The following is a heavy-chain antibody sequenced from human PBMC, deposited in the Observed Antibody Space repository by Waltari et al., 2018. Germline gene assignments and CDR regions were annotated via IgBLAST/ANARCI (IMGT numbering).Heavy chain of an antibody. Sequence: QLQLQESGPGLVKPSETLSLTCPFSGGSISGGNPFWDWSRQPPGEGLEWIGSISGSGSTRYNPSLRSRVTISVDTSKKDQFSLRLSSVTAADTAVYFCARHADRGPSICGFDSWGQGTLVTVSS. CDR1: GGSISGGNPF. CDR3: ARHADRGPSICGFDS. CDR2: ISGSGST. J-gene: IGHJ5*01. D-gene: IGHD3-16*02. V-gene: IGHV4-39*01.